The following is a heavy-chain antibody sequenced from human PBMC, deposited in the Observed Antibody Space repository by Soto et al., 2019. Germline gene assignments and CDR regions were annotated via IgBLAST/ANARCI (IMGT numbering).Heavy chain of an antibody. CDR3: ARASYSSSWHGYFDL. J-gene: IGHJ2*01. D-gene: IGHD6-13*01. Sequence: QVQLQQWGAGLLKPSETLSLTCAVYGGSFSGYYWSWIRQPPGKGLEWIGEINHSGSTNYNPSLKSPVTTSVDTSKNQFSLKLSSVTAADTAVYYCARASYSSSWHGYFDLWGRGTLVTVSS. V-gene: IGHV4-34*01. CDR1: GGSFSGYY. CDR2: INHSGST.